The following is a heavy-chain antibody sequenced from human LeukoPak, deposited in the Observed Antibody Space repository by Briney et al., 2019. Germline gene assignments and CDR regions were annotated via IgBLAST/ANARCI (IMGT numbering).Heavy chain of an antibody. CDR1: GYTFTSYD. CDR2: MNPNSGNT. D-gene: IGHD5-12*01. V-gene: IGHV1-8*01. J-gene: IGHJ4*02. Sequence: ASVKVSCKASGYTFTSYDINWVRQATGQGLEWMGWMNPNSGNTGYALKFQGRVTMTRNTSISTAYMELSSLRSEDTVVYYCARGVVVPYSGYEFGYWGQGTLVTVSS. CDR3: ARGVVVPYSGYEFGY.